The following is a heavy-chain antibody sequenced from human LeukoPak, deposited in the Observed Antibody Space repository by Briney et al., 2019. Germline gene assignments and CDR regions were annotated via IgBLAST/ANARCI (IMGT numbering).Heavy chain of an antibody. V-gene: IGHV4-59*01. D-gene: IGHD1-26*01. CDR2: IYYSGST. CDR3: ARASRGIVGYIEVNWFDP. Sequence: SETLSLTCTVSGGSISSYYWSWIRQPPGKGLGWIGYIYYSGSTNYNPSLKSRVTISVDTSKNQFSLKLSSVTAADTAVYYCARASRGIVGYIEVNWFDPWGQGTLVTVSS. CDR1: GGSISSYY. J-gene: IGHJ5*02.